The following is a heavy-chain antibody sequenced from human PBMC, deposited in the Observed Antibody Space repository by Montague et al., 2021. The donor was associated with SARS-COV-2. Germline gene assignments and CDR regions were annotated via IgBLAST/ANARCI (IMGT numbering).Heavy chain of an antibody. D-gene: IGHD3-3*01. CDR2: ISYDGSNK. CDR3: ARDRDFWSGYLVFYYGMDV. Sequence: LRLSCAASGFTFSSYAMHWVRQAPGKGLEWVAVISYDGSNKYYADSVKGRFTISRDNSKNTLYLQMNSLRAEDTAVYYCARDRDFWSGYLVFYYGMDVWGQGTTVTVSS. J-gene: IGHJ6*02. V-gene: IGHV3-30-3*01. CDR1: GFTFSSYA.